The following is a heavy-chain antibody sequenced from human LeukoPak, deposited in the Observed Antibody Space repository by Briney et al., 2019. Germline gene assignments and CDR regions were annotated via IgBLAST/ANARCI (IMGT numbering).Heavy chain of an antibody. J-gene: IGHJ6*02. D-gene: IGHD3-10*01. CDR1: GFNFNKYD. Sequence: GGSLRLSCAASGFNFNKYDMTWARQAPGKGLEWVSTITGRSDKTYYTDSVKGRFTISRDNSKNTLYLQMNSLRAEDTAVYYCAKAYYGSGSYFWYNYYYGMDVWGQGTTVTVSS. V-gene: IGHV3-23*01. CDR2: ITGRSDKT. CDR3: AKAYYGSGSYFWYNYYYGMDV.